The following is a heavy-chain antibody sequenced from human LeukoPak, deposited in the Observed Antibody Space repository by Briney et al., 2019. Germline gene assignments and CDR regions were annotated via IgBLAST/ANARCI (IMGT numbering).Heavy chain of an antibody. J-gene: IGHJ3*02. Sequence: GGSLRLSCAASGFTFSSYEMNWVRQAPGKGLEWVSYISSSGSTIYYADSVKGRFTISRDNAKNSLYLQMNSLRAEDTAVYYCARDLRGSYYVMGDHAFDIWGQGTMVTVSS. D-gene: IGHD1-26*01. CDR2: ISSSGSTI. V-gene: IGHV3-48*03. CDR3: ARDLRGSYYVMGDHAFDI. CDR1: GFTFSSYE.